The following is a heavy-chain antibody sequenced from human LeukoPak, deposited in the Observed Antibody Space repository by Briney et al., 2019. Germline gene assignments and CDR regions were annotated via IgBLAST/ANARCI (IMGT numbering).Heavy chain of an antibody. D-gene: IGHD6-13*01. CDR2: INPNSGGT. CDR3: ARAQSLTAPAGTFANS. V-gene: IGHV1-2*02. J-gene: IGHJ4*02. Sequence: ASVNVSCKASGYTFTGYFLHWVRRAPGQGFEWMGWINPNSGGTYYTQRFQGRVTMTRDTSISTAYMELSSLRSDDTAAYYRARAQSLTAPAGTFANSWGQGTLVTVSS. CDR1: GYTFTGYF.